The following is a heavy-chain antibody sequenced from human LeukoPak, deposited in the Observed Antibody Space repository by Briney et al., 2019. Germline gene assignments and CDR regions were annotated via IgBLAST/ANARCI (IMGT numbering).Heavy chain of an antibody. CDR2: INHSGST. V-gene: IGHV4-34*01. CDR1: GGSSSGYN. Sequence: SETLSLTCAVYGGSSSGYNWSWIRQPPGKGLEWTGEINHSGSTNYNPSLKSRVTISVDTSKNQFSLKLSSVTAADTAVYYCARLRSYDYVWGSYRYYYYYMDVWGKGTTVTISS. D-gene: IGHD3-16*02. CDR3: ARLRSYDYVWGSYRYYYYYMDV. J-gene: IGHJ6*03.